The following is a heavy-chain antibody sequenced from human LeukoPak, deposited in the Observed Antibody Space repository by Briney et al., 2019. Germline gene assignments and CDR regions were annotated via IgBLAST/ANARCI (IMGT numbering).Heavy chain of an antibody. CDR3: ARNQQLVASPHAFPYYYGMDV. Sequence: SETLSLTCTVSGGSISSGGYYWSWIRQHPGKGLEWIGYIYYSGSTYYNPSLKSRVTISVDTSKNQFSLKLSSVTAADTAVYYCARNQQLVASPHAFPYYYGMDVWGQGTTVTVSS. J-gene: IGHJ6*02. CDR2: IYYSGST. CDR1: GGSISSGGYY. V-gene: IGHV4-31*03. D-gene: IGHD6-13*01.